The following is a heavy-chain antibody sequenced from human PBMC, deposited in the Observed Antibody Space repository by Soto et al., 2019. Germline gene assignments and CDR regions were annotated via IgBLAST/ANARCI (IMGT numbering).Heavy chain of an antibody. CDR2: IKSNTDGGTT. V-gene: IGHV3-15*01. CDR1: GFTFCNAW. Sequence: GESLSLSCAASGFTFCNAWMNWVRQAPGKGLEWVGRIKSNTDGGTTDYAAPVKGRFTISRDDSKNTLYLQMNSLKTEDTAVYYCTTESDGYFDYWGQGTLVTVSS. J-gene: IGHJ4*02. CDR3: TTESDGYFDY.